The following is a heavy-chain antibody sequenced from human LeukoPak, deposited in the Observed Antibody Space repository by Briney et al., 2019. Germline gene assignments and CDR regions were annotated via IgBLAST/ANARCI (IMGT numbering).Heavy chain of an antibody. J-gene: IGHJ4*02. Sequence: GGSLRLSCAASGITFDIHWMHWVRQAPGKGLEWVAHIIGDGTIISHADSVKGRFTISRDNAKNTLYLQMNGLRADDTAVYYCARVPTNSYGLGNWGQGTLVTVS. V-gene: IGHV3-74*01. CDR1: GITFDIHW. CDR3: ARVPTNSYGLGN. D-gene: IGHD5-18*01. CDR2: IIGDGTII.